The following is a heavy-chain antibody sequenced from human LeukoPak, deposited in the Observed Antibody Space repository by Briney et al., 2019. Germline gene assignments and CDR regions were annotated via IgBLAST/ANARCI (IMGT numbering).Heavy chain of an antibody. Sequence: SGTLSPTCAVSGGSISSENLWSWVRQSPGKGLEWIGEIYHSGSANYNPSLKSRVTLSVDKSKNQFSLKLTSVTAADTAVYYCAREPAGTDYFDSWGQGTLVTVSS. V-gene: IGHV4-4*02. J-gene: IGHJ4*02. CDR3: AREPAGTDYFDS. CDR1: GGSISSENL. CDR2: IYHSGSA.